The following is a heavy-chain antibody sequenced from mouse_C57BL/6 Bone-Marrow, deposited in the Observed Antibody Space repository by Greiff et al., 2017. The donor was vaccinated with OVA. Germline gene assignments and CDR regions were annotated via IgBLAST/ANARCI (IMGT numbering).Heavy chain of an antibody. J-gene: IGHJ2*01. V-gene: IGHV1-80*01. Sequence: QVQLQQSGAELVKPGASVKISCKASGYAFSSYWMNWVKQRPGKGLEWIGQIYPGDGDTNYNGKFKGKATLTADKSSSTAYMQLSSLTSEDSAVYFCVYYDYDEGAYYFDYWGRGTTLTVSS. CDR2: IYPGDGDT. D-gene: IGHD2-4*01. CDR1: GYAFSSYW. CDR3: VYYDYDEGAYYFDY.